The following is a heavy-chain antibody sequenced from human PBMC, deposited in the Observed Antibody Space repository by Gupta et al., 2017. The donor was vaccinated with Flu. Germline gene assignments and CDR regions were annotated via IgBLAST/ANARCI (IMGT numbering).Heavy chain of an antibody. Sequence: EVQLVESGGGLVKPGGSLRLSCAASGFTFSFYSMHWVRQAPGKGLEWVSSISSSGDYIHYADSVRGRFTVSRDNARKSVHLQMNSLRADDTAVYYCARRFCSDATCYFAFDLWGQGTMVTVSS. CDR2: ISSSGDYI. J-gene: IGHJ3*01. CDR1: GFTFSFYS. V-gene: IGHV3-21*01. CDR3: ARRFCSDATCYFAFDL. D-gene: IGHD2-2*01.